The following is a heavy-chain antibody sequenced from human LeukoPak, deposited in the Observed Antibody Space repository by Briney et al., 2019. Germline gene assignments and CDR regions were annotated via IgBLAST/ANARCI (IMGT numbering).Heavy chain of an antibody. D-gene: IGHD6-19*01. CDR1: GFFFSNYW. V-gene: IGHV3-7*03. CDR2: IKPDGSDE. J-gene: IGHJ4*02. Sequence: GGSLRLSCAASGFFFSNYWMSWVRQAPGKGLEWVANIKPDGSDEYYVDSVKGRFTISRDNAKNSLFLQMNSLRAEDTAVYYCVRNLAVAGTCFDSWGQGTLVTVSS. CDR3: VRNLAVAGTCFDS.